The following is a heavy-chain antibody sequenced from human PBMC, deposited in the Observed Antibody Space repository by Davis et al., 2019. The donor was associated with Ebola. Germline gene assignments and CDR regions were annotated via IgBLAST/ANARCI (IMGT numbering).Heavy chain of an antibody. CDR2: LGTSADT. Sequence: GESLKISCAAARFIVSDKYISWVRQAPGKGLEWVSTLGTSADTYYADSVKGRFTISRDNSKNTLYLQMNGLRVEDTAIYYCAKDTSNIWFNIWGQGTNVTVSS. D-gene: IGHD3-9*01. J-gene: IGHJ3*02. CDR1: RFIVSDKY. V-gene: IGHV3-53*01. CDR3: AKDTSNIWFNI.